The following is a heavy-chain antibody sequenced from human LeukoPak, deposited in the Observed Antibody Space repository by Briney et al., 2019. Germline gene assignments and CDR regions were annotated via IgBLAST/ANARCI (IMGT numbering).Heavy chain of an antibody. CDR3: TRQQGPREYQLSD. J-gene: IGHJ4*02. CDR2: IKNKANSYAT. V-gene: IGHV3-73*01. D-gene: IGHD2-2*01. Sequence: PGGSLRLSCAASGFTFSDSPIHWVRQASGNGLEWVGRIKNKANSYATAYAASVKGRFTISRDDSKNTAYLQMNSLKTEDTAVYYCTRQQGPREYQLSDWGQGTLVTVSS. CDR1: GFTFSDSP.